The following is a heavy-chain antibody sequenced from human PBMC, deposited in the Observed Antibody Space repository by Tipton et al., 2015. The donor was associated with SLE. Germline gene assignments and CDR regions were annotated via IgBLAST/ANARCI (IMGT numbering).Heavy chain of an antibody. Sequence: SLRLSCAASGFTVSSNYMSWARQAPGKGLEWVSVIYTGGSTYYAESLKGQFTISVDTSKNQFSLKLSSVTAADTAVYYCASAGHMTRGVRNPFDMWGQGTMVTVSS. CDR3: ASAGHMTRGVRNPFDM. D-gene: IGHD3-10*01. V-gene: IGHV3-53*05. CDR2: IYTGGST. J-gene: IGHJ3*02. CDR1: GFTVSSNY.